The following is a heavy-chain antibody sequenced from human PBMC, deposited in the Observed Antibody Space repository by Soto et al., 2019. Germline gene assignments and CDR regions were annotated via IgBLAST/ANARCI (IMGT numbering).Heavy chain of an antibody. CDR3: AKVRLVVEAAGHFDY. CDR1: GFTFSSYG. V-gene: IGHV3-30*18. D-gene: IGHD2-2*01. Sequence: GGSLRLSCAASGFTFSSYGMHWVRQAPGKGLEWVAVISYDGSNKYYADSVKGRFTISRDNSKNTLYLQMNSLRAEDTAVYYCAKVRLVVEAAGHFDYWGQGTLVTVSS. J-gene: IGHJ4*02. CDR2: ISYDGSNK.